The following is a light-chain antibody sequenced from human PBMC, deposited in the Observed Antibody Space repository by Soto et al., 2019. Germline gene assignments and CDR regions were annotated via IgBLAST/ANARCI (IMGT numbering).Light chain of an antibody. J-gene: IGKJ2*01. CDR1: QSVSSN. Sequence: EIVMTHSPATLSVSPGERATLSCRASQSVSSNLGWYQQKPGQAPRLLSYGASTRATAIPARFSGSGSGTDFTLTISSLQSEDFAVYYCQQYNNFPHTLGQGTKLEIK. V-gene: IGKV3-15*01. CDR2: GAS. CDR3: QQYNNFPHT.